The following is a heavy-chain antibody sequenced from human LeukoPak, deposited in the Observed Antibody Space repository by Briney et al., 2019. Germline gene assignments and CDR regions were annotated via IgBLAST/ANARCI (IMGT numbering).Heavy chain of an antibody. CDR2: INHSGST. CDR3: ARKGKYYGSGRPARKLNWFDP. J-gene: IGHJ5*02. Sequence: PSETLSLTCAVYGGSFSGYYWSWIRQPPGKGLEWIGEINHSGSTNYNPSLKSRVTISVDTSKNQFSLKLSSVTAADTAVYYCARKGKYYGSGRPARKLNWFDPWGQGTLVTVSS. CDR1: GGSFSGYY. D-gene: IGHD3-10*01. V-gene: IGHV4-34*01.